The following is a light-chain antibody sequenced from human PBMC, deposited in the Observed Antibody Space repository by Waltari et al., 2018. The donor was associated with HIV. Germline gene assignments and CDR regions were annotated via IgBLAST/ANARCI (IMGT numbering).Light chain of an antibody. V-gene: IGLV1-47*01. CDR1: ISNLGGHF. CDR2: RND. Sequence: QSVVTQPPSASGTPGQNISISCSGDISNLGGHFANWYQQRPGTAPRLLIYRNDQRPAGVPDRFSGSKSATSASLAISGLRSEDEADYHCSTWDNSLSHWVFGGGTKVTVL. J-gene: IGLJ3*02. CDR3: STWDNSLSHWV.